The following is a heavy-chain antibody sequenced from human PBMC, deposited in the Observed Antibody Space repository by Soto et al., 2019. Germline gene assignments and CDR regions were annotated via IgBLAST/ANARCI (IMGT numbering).Heavy chain of an antibody. CDR1: GGSISSGGYS. J-gene: IGHJ3*02. Sequence: QLQLQESGSGLVKPSQTLSLTCAVSGGSISSGGYSWSWIRQPPGKGLEWIGYIYHSGSTYYNPSLKSRVTISVDRSKNQFSLKLSSVTVADTVVYYCARYCSSTSCTDAFDIWGQGTMVTVSS. D-gene: IGHD2-2*01. V-gene: IGHV4-30-2*01. CDR3: ARYCSSTSCTDAFDI. CDR2: IYHSGST.